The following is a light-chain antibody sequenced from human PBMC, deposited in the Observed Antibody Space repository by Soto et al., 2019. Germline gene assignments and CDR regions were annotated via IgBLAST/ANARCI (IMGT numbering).Light chain of an antibody. CDR2: AAS. CDR1: QSISNW. V-gene: IGKV1-39*01. Sequence: DIQMTQSPSTLPASVGYRFTITCRASQSISNWLAWYQQKPGKAPKLPIYAASSLQSGVPSRFSGSGSGTDLTLTISSLQPEDFATYYCQQRKTFGQGTTVDIK. J-gene: IGKJ1*01. CDR3: QQRKT.